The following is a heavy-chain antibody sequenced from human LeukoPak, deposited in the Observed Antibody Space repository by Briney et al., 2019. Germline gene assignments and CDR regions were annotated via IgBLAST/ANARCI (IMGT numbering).Heavy chain of an antibody. V-gene: IGHV1-69*05. CDR3: AREVLYSSGSFDY. D-gene: IGHD6-19*01. CDR2: IIPIFGTA. J-gene: IGHJ4*02. Sequence: ASVKVSCKASGGTFSSYAISWVRQAPGQGLEWMGRIIPIFGTANYAQKLQGRVTITTDESTSTAYMELSSLRSEDTAVYYCAREVLYSSGSFDYWGQGTLVTVSS. CDR1: GGTFSSYA.